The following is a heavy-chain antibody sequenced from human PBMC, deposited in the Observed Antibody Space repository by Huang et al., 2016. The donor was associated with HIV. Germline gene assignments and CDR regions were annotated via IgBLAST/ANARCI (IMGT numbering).Heavy chain of an antibody. CDR1: GFTFSSYW. Sequence: EVQLVESGGGLVQPGGSLRLSCAASGFTFSSYWMHWGRQAPGKGLVWVSRINGYGSSTNYADSVKGRFTISRDNAKNTLYVQVNSLRAEDTAVYYCARGTRLTGLWYFDLWGRGTLVIVSS. D-gene: IGHD7-27*01. CDR3: ARGTRLTGLWYFDL. V-gene: IGHV3-74*01. J-gene: IGHJ2*01. CDR2: INGYGSST.